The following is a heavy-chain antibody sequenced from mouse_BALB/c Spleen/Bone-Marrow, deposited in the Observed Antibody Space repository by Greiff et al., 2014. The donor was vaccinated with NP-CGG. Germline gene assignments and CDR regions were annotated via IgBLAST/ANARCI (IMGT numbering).Heavy chain of an antibody. CDR2: INPNNGGT. CDR1: GYTFTEYT. D-gene: IGHD1-2*01. J-gene: IGHJ2*01. CDR3: ARKPYGYQYYFDY. Sequence: VQLQQPGPELVKPGASVKISCKTSGYTFTEYTMHWGKRSHGKSLEGIGGINPNNGGTSYNQKFKGKATLTVDKSSSTAYMELRSLTSEDSAVYYCARKPYGYQYYFDYWGQGTTPTVSS. V-gene: IGHV1-18*01.